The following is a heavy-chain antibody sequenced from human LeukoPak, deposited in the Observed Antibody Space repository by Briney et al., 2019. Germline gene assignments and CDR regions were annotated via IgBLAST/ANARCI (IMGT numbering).Heavy chain of an antibody. J-gene: IGHJ3*02. CDR1: GYTFTSYA. CDR3: ARDLGGTVVPDAFDI. CDR2: IIPIFGTA. Sequence: ASVKVSCKASGYTFTSYAISWVRQAPGQGLEWMGGIIPIFGTANYAQKFQGRVTITADESTSTAYMELSSLRSEDTAVYYCARDLGGTVVPDAFDIWGQGTMVTVSS. D-gene: IGHD4-23*01. V-gene: IGHV1-69*13.